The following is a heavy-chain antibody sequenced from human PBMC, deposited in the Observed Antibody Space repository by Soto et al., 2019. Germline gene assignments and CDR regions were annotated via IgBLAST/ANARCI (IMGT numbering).Heavy chain of an antibody. CDR1: GDSVTSSNW. Sequence: SDTLSLTCAVSGDSVTSSNWWSWVRQPPGKGLEWIGEIYHSESTNYNPSLKSRVTMPIDKSKNQFSLKLTSVTAADTAVYFCARYDFGIFDYWGQGTLVTVSS. J-gene: IGHJ4*02. V-gene: IGHV4-4*02. CDR3: ARYDFGIFDY. D-gene: IGHD4-17*01. CDR2: IYHSEST.